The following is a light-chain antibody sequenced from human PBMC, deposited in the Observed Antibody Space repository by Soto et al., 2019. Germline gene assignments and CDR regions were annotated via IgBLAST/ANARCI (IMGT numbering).Light chain of an antibody. J-gene: IGKJ2*01. CDR3: QQSDSTPYT. CDR1: QTISTY. CDR2: DAS. V-gene: IGKV1-39*01. Sequence: DIQMTQSPSSLSASVGDRVTITCRASQTISTYLNWYQQKPGKAHRXLIYDASSLLSGVPSRFSGSGSGTDLTITIASLQPEDFSTYYCQQSDSTPYTFGQGTKVDIK.